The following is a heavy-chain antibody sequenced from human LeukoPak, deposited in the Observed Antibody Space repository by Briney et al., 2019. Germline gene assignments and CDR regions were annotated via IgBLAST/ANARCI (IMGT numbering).Heavy chain of an antibody. J-gene: IGHJ3*02. CDR3: ARDPGLGRIVTDTFDI. CDR2: IYHSGNT. V-gene: IGHV4-31*03. CDR1: GGSIGSGRYF. D-gene: IGHD2/OR15-2a*01. Sequence: PSETLSLTCSVSGGSIGSGRYFWSWIRQHPGKGTEWIGYIYHSGNTYYSPSLKSRVKISMDTSENEFSLKVSSMTAAEKAVYLFARDPGLGRIVTDTFDIWGEGTMVTVSS.